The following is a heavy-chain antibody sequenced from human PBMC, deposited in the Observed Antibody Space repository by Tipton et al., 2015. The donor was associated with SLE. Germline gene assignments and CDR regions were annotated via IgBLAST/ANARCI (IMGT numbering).Heavy chain of an antibody. CDR1: GDSINSGSYS. Sequence: TLSLTCIVSGDSINSGSYSWAWIRQPPGKGLEWVGSVYYIGTTNYSPSLKSRVTISLDTSKNQFSLRLSSVTAADTAVYFCARWEVGYTTNWERFDCWGQGTLVTVSS. CDR2: VYYIGTT. V-gene: IGHV4-39*07. D-gene: IGHD1-1*01. CDR3: ARWEVGYTTNWERFDC. J-gene: IGHJ4*02.